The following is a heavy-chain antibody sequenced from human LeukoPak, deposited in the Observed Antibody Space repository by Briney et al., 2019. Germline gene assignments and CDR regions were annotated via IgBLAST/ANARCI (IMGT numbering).Heavy chain of an antibody. V-gene: IGHV3-74*01. CDR1: GFPFFNHW. J-gene: IGHJ4*02. CDR2: IDYDGSTT. D-gene: IGHD6-25*01. Sequence: GGSLRLSCTASGFPFFNHWKHWVRHSRGKALVWVSRIDYDGSTTDYADSVKGRFTISRDNAKNTLYLHMKSLRAEDTAVYYCVRGVNAAGSNWGQGALVTVSS. CDR3: VRGVNAAGSN.